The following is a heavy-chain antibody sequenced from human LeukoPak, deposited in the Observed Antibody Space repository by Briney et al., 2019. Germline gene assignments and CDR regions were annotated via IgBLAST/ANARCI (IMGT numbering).Heavy chain of an antibody. V-gene: IGHV3-23*01. CDR2: VSGSSSTT. Sequence: PGGSLRLSCAASGFTFSTYAMSWVRQAPGKGLEWVSAVSGSSSTTYYADSVKGRFTISRDNSKNTLYVQMNSLRAEDTAVYYCATTMRLANFDYWGQGTLVTVSS. CDR3: ATTMRLANFDY. CDR1: GFTFSTYA. J-gene: IGHJ4*02. D-gene: IGHD3-3*02.